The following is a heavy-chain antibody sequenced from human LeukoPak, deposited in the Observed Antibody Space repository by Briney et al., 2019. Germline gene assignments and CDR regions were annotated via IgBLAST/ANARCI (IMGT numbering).Heavy chain of an antibody. CDR3: ARGHGEEDIVVVVAATLNYYYYGMDV. CDR1: GGSFSGYY. V-gene: IGHV4-34*01. J-gene: IGHJ6*02. Sequence: SETLSLTCAVYGGSFSGYYWSWIRQPPGKGLEWIGEINHSGSTNYNPSLKSRVTISVDTPKNQFSLKLSSVTAADTAVYYCARGHGEEDIVVVVAATLNYYYYGMDVWGQGTTVTVSS. CDR2: INHSGST. D-gene: IGHD2-15*01.